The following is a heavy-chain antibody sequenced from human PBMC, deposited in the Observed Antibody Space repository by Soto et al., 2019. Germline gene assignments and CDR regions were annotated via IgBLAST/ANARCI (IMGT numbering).Heavy chain of an antibody. J-gene: IGHJ6*02. CDR2: MLYSGLT. CDR1: GYSVSSSDYY. CDR3: APLSVSLSGPYGIHV. Sequence: SETLSLTCSVSGYSVSSSDYYWAWIRQPPGKGLEWIGSMLYSGLTYYNPSLKSRVTLSVDTSKNQFSVRLNSVTASDTAVHYCAPLSVSLSGPYGIHVWGQGTTVTVSS. V-gene: IGHV4-39*01. D-gene: IGHD2-15*01.